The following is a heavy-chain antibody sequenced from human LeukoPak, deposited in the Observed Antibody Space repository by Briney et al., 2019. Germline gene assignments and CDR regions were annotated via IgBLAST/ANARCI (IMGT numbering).Heavy chain of an antibody. CDR1: GGPITSGSHY. D-gene: IGHD4-17*01. V-gene: IGHV4-61*10. CDR2: MYHSGRT. J-gene: IGHJ4*02. CDR3: AGGYGDYPEY. Sequence: SETLSLTCTVSGGPITSGSHYWNWIRQPAGKGLEWIGYMYHSGRTKYNSTLESRVTISGDTSKSQFSLKLSSVTAADTAVYYCAGGYGDYPEYWGQGTLVTVSS.